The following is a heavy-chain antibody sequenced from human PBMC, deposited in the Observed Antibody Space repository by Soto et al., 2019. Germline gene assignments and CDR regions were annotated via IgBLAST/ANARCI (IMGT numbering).Heavy chain of an antibody. CDR3: ARTGYCSSTSCYPYGMDV. J-gene: IGHJ6*02. D-gene: IGHD2-2*01. V-gene: IGHV3-33*01. CDR2: IWYDGSNK. Sequence: QVQLVESGGGVVQPGRSLRLSCAASGFTFSSYGMHWVRQAPGKGLEWVAVIWYDGSNKYYADSVKGRFTISRDNSKNTXCLQMNSLRAEDTAVYYCARTGYCSSTSCYPYGMDVWGQGTTVTVSS. CDR1: GFTFSSYG.